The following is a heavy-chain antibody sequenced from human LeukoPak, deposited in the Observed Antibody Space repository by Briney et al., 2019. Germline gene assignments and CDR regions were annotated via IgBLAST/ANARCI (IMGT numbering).Heavy chain of an antibody. Sequence: SETLSLTCAVYGGSFSHYYWSWIRQSPRMGLEWIAEINDGGTIKYNPSLLSRVTISLDKSKNQFSLKLSSATAADTAVYYCARRWNYGRNYYIDVWGKGATVSVSS. CDR1: GGSFSHYY. CDR3: ARRWNYGRNYYIDV. V-gene: IGHV4-34*01. CDR2: INDGGTI. D-gene: IGHD1-7*01. J-gene: IGHJ6*03.